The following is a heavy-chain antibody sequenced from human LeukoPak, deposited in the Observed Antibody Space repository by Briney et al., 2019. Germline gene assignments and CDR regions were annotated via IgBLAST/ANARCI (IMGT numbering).Heavy chain of an antibody. V-gene: IGHV3-11*01. D-gene: IGHD6-13*01. J-gene: IGHJ5*02. Sequence: GGSLRLSCAASGFTFSDYYMSWIRQAPGKGLEWVSYISSSGSTIYYADSVRGRFTISRGNAKNSLYLQMNSLRSDDTAVYYCAGDSSSWFNWFDPWGQGTLVTVSS. CDR2: ISSSGSTI. CDR1: GFTFSDYY. CDR3: AGDSSSWFNWFDP.